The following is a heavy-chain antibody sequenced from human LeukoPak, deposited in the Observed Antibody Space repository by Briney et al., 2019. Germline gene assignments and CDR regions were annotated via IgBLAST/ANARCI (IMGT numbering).Heavy chain of an antibody. V-gene: IGHV1-2*06. Sequence: ASVKVSCKASGYTFTGYYMHWVRQASGQGLEWMGRINPNSGGTNYAQKFQGRVTMTRDTSISTAYMELSRLRSDDTAVYYCARVRFLEWFHDAFDIWGQGTMVTVSS. CDR3: ARVRFLEWFHDAFDI. J-gene: IGHJ3*02. D-gene: IGHD3-3*01. CDR2: INPNSGGT. CDR1: GYTFTGYY.